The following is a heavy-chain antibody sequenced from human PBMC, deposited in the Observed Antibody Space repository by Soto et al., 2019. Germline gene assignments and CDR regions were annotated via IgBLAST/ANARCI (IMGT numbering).Heavy chain of an antibody. CDR1: GYSFAGYW. D-gene: IGHD3-10*01. CDR3: ARLPGVRGVFDGFNV. J-gene: IGHJ3*01. V-gene: IGHV5-51*01. Sequence: GESLRISCKGSGYSFAGYWIGWVRQMPGKGLDWMGVIYPGDSDTRYSPSFHGQVTISADKSISTAYLQWSSLKASDTAMYFCARLPGVRGVFDGFNVWGQGTMVTVSS. CDR2: IYPGDSDT.